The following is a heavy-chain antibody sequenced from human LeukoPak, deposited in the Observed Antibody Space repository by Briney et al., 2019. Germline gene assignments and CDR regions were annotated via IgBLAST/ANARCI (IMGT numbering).Heavy chain of an antibody. Sequence: GGSLRLSCAASGFTFNSYAMYWVRQAPGKGLEWISGIFGSGGSPHYADSVKGRFTISRDNSQEIVYLQLDSLRVEDTALYHCGKTTVGYSSGRYPGWPVDYWGQGALDTVSS. V-gene: IGHV3-23*01. CDR3: GKTTVGYSSGRYPGWPVDY. CDR1: GFTFNSYA. J-gene: IGHJ4*02. D-gene: IGHD2-15*01. CDR2: IFGSGGSP.